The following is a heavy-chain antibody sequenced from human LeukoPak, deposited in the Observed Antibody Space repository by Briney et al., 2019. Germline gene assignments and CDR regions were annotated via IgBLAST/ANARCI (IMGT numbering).Heavy chain of an antibody. CDR1: GGSISSYY. V-gene: IGHV4-59*08. Sequence: PSETLSLTCTVSGGSISSYYWSWIRQPPGKGLEWIGYIYYSGSTKYNPSLKSRVTISVDTSKSQFSLKLTSVTAADTAVYYCARLGIGVVPSAMLGDYYFDYWGQGTLVTVSS. D-gene: IGHD2-2*01. CDR2: IYYSGST. CDR3: ARLGIGVVPSAMLGDYYFDY. J-gene: IGHJ4*02.